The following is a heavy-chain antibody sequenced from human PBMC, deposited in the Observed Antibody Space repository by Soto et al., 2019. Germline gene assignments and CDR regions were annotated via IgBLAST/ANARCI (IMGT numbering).Heavy chain of an antibody. V-gene: IGHV1-69*01. D-gene: IGHD3-22*01. CDR2: IIPFSGTV. CDR3: ARGRYDSYAGFFGMDV. J-gene: IGHJ6*01. CDR1: GGSFMSQA. Sequence: QVQLVQSGAEVKKPGSSVKVSCKASGGSFMSQAISWVRQAPGQGPEWMGGIIPFSGTVTYTERFQGRLTLTADEPTKTAYMALSRLRSEDTALYYSARGRYDSYAGFFGMDVWGQGNTVTVSA.